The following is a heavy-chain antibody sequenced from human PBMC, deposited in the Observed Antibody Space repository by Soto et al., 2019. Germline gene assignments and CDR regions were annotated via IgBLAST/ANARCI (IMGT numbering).Heavy chain of an antibody. CDR3: ARDQYYYDNDGMDV. V-gene: IGHV4-61*01. J-gene: IGHJ6*02. CDR2: IYYSGST. D-gene: IGHD3-22*01. CDR1: GGSVSSGSYY. Sequence: PSETLSLTCTVSGGSVSSGSYYWSWIRQPPGKGLEWIGYIYYSGSTNYNPSLKSRVTISVDTSKNQFSLKLSSVTAADTAVYYCARDQYYYDNDGMDVWGQGTTATVSS.